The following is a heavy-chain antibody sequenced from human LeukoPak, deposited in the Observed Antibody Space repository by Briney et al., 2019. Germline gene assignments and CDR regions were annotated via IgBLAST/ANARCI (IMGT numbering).Heavy chain of an antibody. CDR2: IIPILGIA. CDR3: ARYRRDGYNFPFDY. J-gene: IGHJ4*02. V-gene: IGHV1-69*04. CDR1: GGTFSSYA. D-gene: IGHD5-12*01. Sequence: PVKVSCKASGGTFSSYAISWVRQAPGQGLEWMGRIIPILGIANYAQKFQGRVTITADKSTSTAYMELSSLRSEDTAVYYCARYRRDGYNFPFDYWGQGTLVTVSS.